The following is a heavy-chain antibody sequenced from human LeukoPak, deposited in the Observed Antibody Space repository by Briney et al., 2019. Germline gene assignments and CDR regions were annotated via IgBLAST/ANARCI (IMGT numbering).Heavy chain of an antibody. CDR1: GGSISSYY. V-gene: IGHV4-4*07. CDR2: IYTSGST. J-gene: IGHJ4*02. D-gene: IGHD6-6*01. Sequence: SETLSLTCTVSGGSISSYYWSWIRQPAGKGLEWIGRIYTSGSTNYNPSLKSRVTMSVDTSKNQFSPKLSSVTAADTAVYYCARDHGSEYSSPPVFDYWGQGTLVTVSS. CDR3: ARDHGSEYSSPPVFDY.